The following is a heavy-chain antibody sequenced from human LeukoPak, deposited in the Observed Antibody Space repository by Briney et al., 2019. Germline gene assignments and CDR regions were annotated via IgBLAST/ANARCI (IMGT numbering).Heavy chain of an antibody. Sequence: SATLSLTCAVYGGSFSGYYWSWIRQPPGKGLEWIGEINRGGDTNYKSSLKSRVSISVDTSKNQISLKLSSVTAADTAVYYCAIGLGSGSYYYHWGQGTLVTVSS. CDR1: GGSFSGYY. J-gene: IGHJ4*02. D-gene: IGHD1-26*01. V-gene: IGHV4-34*01. CDR2: INRGGDT. CDR3: AIGLGSGSYYYH.